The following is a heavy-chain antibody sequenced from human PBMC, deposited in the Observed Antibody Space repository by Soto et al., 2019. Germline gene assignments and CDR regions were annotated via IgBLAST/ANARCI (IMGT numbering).Heavy chain of an antibody. CDR3: ARVIVEGHAIGMDV. CDR2: LSVYNGHT. D-gene: IGHD3-22*01. Sequence: QVQLVQSGAEVKKPGASVKVSCKASGYTLNNYRITWVRQAPGQGLEWMGWLSVYNGHTNYLQKFQGRVTMTTDTSTSAAYMELRSLRSDDTAVYYCARVIVEGHAIGMDVWGQGTTVTVS. CDR1: GYTLNNYR. J-gene: IGHJ6*02. V-gene: IGHV1-18*01.